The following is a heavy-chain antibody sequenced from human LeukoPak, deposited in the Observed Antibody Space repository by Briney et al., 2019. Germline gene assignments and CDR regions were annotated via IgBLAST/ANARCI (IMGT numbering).Heavy chain of an antibody. Sequence: PGRYLRLSCAASGFTFSTYFMHWVRQAPGKGLEWVADIASDGSHTFYVESVKGRFTISRDNSKNTLYFQMNSLRAEDTAVYFCARERQDTIIHSGAFDIWGQGTMVTVSS. D-gene: IGHD3-10*01. J-gene: IGHJ3*02. CDR1: GFTFSTYF. V-gene: IGHV3-30-3*01. CDR2: IASDGSHT. CDR3: ARERQDTIIHSGAFDI.